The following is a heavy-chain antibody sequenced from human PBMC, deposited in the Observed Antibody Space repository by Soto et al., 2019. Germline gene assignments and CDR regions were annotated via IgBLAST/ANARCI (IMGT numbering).Heavy chain of an antibody. CDR1: GYTFTSYG. J-gene: IGHJ4*02. V-gene: IGHV1-18*04. D-gene: IGHD3-10*01. CDR3: ARLYYYGSGSYSFDY. CDR2: ISAYNGNT. Sequence: GDSVKVSCKASGYTFTSYGISWVRQAPGQGLEWMGWISAYNGNTNYAQKLQGRVTMTTDTSTSTAYMELRSLRSDDTAVYYCARLYYYGSGSYSFDYWGQGTLVTVS.